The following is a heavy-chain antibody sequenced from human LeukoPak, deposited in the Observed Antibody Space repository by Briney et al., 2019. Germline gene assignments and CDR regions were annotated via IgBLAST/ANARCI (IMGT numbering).Heavy chain of an antibody. D-gene: IGHD3-22*01. J-gene: IGHJ4*02. CDR3: ARDPGYYDSSGYCDY. V-gene: IGHV3-23*01. CDR1: GFTFSSYA. CDR2: ISGSGGST. Sequence: GSLRLSCAASGFTFSSYAMSWVRQAPGKGLEWVSAISGSGGSTYYADSVKGRFTISRDNSKNTLYLQMNSLRAEDTAVYYCARDPGYYDSSGYCDYWGQGTLVTVSS.